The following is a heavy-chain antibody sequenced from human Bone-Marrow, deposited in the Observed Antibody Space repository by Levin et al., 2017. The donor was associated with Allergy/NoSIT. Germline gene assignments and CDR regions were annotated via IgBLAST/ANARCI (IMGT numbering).Heavy chain of an antibody. CDR3: ARLEELWFNELPLGYFDY. J-gene: IGHJ4*02. V-gene: IGHV5-51*01. CDR1: GYSFSSDW. D-gene: IGHD3-10*01. Sequence: GESLKISCKGSGYSFSSDWIGWVRQMPGKGLELMGVIYPADSDTRYSPSFQGQVTISADNSISTAYLQWTRLKASDTAMYYCARLEELWFNELPLGYFDYWGQGTLVTVSS. CDR2: IYPADSDT.